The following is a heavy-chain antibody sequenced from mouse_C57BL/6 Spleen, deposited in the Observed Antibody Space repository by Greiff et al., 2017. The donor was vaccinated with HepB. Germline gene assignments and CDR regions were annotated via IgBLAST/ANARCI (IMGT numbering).Heavy chain of an antibody. CDR2: ISSGGDYI. D-gene: IGHD1-1*01. V-gene: IGHV5-9-1*02. J-gene: IGHJ2*01. Sequence: EVKLVESGEGLVKPGGSLKLSCAASGFTFSSYAMSWVRQTPEKRLEWVAYISSGGDYIYYADTVKGRFTISRDNARNTLYLQMSSLKSEDTAMYYCTRDRDYYGSRYFDYWGQGTTLTVSS. CDR3: TRDRDYYGSRYFDY. CDR1: GFTFSSYA.